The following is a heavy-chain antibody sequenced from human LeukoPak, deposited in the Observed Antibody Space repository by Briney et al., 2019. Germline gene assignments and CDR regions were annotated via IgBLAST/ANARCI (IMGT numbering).Heavy chain of an antibody. Sequence: ASVKVSCKASGYTFTSYAMNWVRQAPGQGLEWMGWINTNTGNPTYAQGFTGRFVFSLDTSVSTAYLQTSSLKAEDTAVYYCARVRAAAGRFHWFDPWGQGTLVTVSS. V-gene: IGHV7-4-1*02. CDR3: ARVRAAAGRFHWFDP. CDR1: GYTFTSYA. J-gene: IGHJ5*02. D-gene: IGHD6-13*01. CDR2: INTNTGNP.